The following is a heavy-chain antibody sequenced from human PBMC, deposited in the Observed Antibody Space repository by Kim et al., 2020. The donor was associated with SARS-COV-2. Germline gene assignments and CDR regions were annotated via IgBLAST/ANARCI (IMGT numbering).Heavy chain of an antibody. D-gene: IGHD2-8*01. CDR1: GFTFSSYA. J-gene: IGHJ4*02. CDR2: ISGNGGST. CDR3: ANTPKLLYILFDY. V-gene: IGHV3-23*01. Sequence: GGSLRLSCAASGFTFSSYAMSWVRQAPGKGLEWVSAISGNGGSTYYADSVKGRFTISRDNSKNTLYLQMNSLRAEDTAVYYCANTPKLLYILFDYWGQGTLVTVSS.